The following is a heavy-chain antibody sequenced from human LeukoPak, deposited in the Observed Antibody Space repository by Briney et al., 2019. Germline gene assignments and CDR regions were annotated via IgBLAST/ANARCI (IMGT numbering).Heavy chain of an antibody. CDR2: TYNGGST. CDR1: GGSVSSSIYH. D-gene: IGHD3-3*01. J-gene: IGHJ6*02. Sequence: TSETLSLTCTVSGGSVSSSIYHWFWIRQPPGKGLEWIGFTYNGGSTYYNPSLKSRVTISVDMAKNQLSLKLSSVTPADTAVYYCARVAVYGVVILNSIMDVWGQGTTVTVSS. CDR3: ARVAVYGVVILNSIMDV. V-gene: IGHV4-61*01.